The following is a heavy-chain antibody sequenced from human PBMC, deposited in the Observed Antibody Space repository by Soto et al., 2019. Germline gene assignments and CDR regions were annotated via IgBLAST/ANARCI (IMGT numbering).Heavy chain of an antibody. CDR3: AREGSAPYDYYGMDV. J-gene: IGHJ6*02. D-gene: IGHD6-19*01. Sequence: KLQGRVTMTTDTSTSTAYMELRSLRSDDTAVYYCAREGSAPYDYYGMDVWGQGTTVTVSS. V-gene: IGHV1-18*01.